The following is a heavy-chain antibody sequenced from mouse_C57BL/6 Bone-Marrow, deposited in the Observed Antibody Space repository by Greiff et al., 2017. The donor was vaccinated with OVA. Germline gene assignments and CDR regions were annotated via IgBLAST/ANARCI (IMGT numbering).Heavy chain of an antibody. CDR2: INPSNGGT. CDR3: AREGIHCSSYVTYYAMDY. V-gene: IGHV1-53*01. D-gene: IGHD1-1*01. CDR1: GYTFTSYW. Sequence: QVQLQQPGTELVKPGASVKLSCKASGYTFTSYWMHWVKQRPGQGLEWIGNINPSNGGTNYNEKFKSKATLTVDKSSSTAYMQLSSLTSEDSAVYYWAREGIHCSSYVTYYAMDYWGQGTSVTVSS. J-gene: IGHJ4*01.